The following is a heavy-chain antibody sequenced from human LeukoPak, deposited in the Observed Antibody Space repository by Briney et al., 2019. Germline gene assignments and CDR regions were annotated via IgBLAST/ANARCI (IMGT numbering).Heavy chain of an antibody. V-gene: IGHV3-21*01. CDR1: GFTFSSYS. Sequence: PGGSLRLSCAASGFTFSSYSMNWVRQAPGKGLEWVSSISSSSSYIYYADSVKGRFTISRDNSKNAVYLQMSSLRPEDTAVYYCVSPVFINFWGQGTLVTVSS. CDR2: ISSSSSYI. J-gene: IGHJ4*01. CDR3: VSPVFINF. D-gene: IGHD1-14*01.